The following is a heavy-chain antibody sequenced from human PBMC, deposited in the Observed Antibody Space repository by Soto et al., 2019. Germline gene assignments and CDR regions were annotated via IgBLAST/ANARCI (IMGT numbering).Heavy chain of an antibody. D-gene: IGHD6-19*01. CDR3: ATASTISGWYIYYYYGMDV. Sequence: QVQLVQSGAEVKKPGASVKVSCKASGYTFTSYGISWVRQAPGQGLEWMGWISAYNGNTNYAQKLQGRVTMTTDTSTSTAYMELRSLRSHDTAVYYCATASTISGWYIYYYYGMDVWGQGTTVTVSS. V-gene: IGHV1-18*01. CDR1: GYTFTSYG. J-gene: IGHJ6*02. CDR2: ISAYNGNT.